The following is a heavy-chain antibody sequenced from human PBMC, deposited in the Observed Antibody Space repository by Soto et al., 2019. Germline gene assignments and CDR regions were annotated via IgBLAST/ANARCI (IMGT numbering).Heavy chain of an antibody. CDR1: GFTLSSYA. V-gene: IGHV3-30-3*01. Sequence: SLRLSCAASGFTLSSYAMHWVRQAPGKGLEWVAVISYDGSNKYYADSVKGRFTISRDNSKNTLYLQMNSLRAEDTAVYYCARAPIAAEIAFDYWGQGTLVTVSS. D-gene: IGHD6-25*01. J-gene: IGHJ4*02. CDR3: ARAPIAAEIAFDY. CDR2: ISYDGSNK.